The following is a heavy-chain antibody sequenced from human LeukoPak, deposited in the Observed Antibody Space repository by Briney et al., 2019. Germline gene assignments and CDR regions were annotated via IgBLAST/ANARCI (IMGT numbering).Heavy chain of an antibody. CDR2: IYYSGSP. V-gene: IGHV4-59*01. Sequence: PSETLSLTCPVSGGSISSYYWSWIRQPPGQGLEWLGYIYYSGSPNYNPSLKGRVTISVDTSKNQFSLKLSSVTAADTAVYYCARASTIGGDFDYWARGTLVTVSS. D-gene: IGHD2-21*01. J-gene: IGHJ4*02. CDR1: GGSISSYY. CDR3: ARASTIGGDFDY.